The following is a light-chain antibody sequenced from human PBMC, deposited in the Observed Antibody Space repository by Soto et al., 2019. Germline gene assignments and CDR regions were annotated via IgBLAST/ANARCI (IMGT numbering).Light chain of an antibody. V-gene: IGLV2-14*01. CDR2: DVS. Sequence: QSVLTQPASVSGSPGQSITISCTGTSSDVGGYNYVSWYQQHPGKAPKLMIYDVSNRPSGVSNRFSGSKSGNTASLSISGLQAEDEAHYYCRAYTSSSTRVFGSGTKVPVL. CDR3: RAYTSSSTRV. J-gene: IGLJ1*01. CDR1: SSDVGGYNY.